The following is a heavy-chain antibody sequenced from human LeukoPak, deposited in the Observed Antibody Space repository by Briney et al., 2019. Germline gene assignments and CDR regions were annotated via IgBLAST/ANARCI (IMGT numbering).Heavy chain of an antibody. CDR1: GFTVSSNY. Sequence: GGSLRLSCAASGFTVSSNYMSWVRQAPGKGLEWVSVIYSGGSTYYADSVKGRFTISRDNSKNTLYLQMNSLRAEDTAVYYCAKDRIVISFGDVSKHWGQGTLVTVSS. V-gene: IGHV3-53*01. CDR2: IYSGGST. CDR3: AKDRIVISFGDVSKH. J-gene: IGHJ1*01. D-gene: IGHD3-10*01.